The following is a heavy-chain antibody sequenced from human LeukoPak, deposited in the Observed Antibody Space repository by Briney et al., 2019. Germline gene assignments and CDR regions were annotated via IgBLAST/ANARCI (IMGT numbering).Heavy chain of an antibody. V-gene: IGHV4-39*07. J-gene: IGHJ4*02. Sequence: SETLSLTCTVSGGSISSSSYYWGWIRQPPGKGLEWIGNIYYSGSTYYNPSLKSRVTISVDTSKNQFSLNLSSVTAADTAVYYCARDRGYSYGSIDYWGQGTLVTVSS. D-gene: IGHD5-18*01. CDR3: ARDRGYSYGSIDY. CDR2: IYYSGST. CDR1: GGSISSSSYY.